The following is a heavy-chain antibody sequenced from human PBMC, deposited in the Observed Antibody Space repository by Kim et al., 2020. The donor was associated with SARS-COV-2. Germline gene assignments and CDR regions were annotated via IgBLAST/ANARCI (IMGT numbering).Heavy chain of an antibody. D-gene: IGHD3-10*01. J-gene: IGHJ4*02. V-gene: IGHV4-39*01. CDR3: ARHGSSRGPITY. CDR2: IYYSGST. CDR1: GGSISNSSYY. Sequence: SETLSLTCTVSGGSISNSSYYWGWIRQPPGKGLEWIGSIYYSGSTYYNPSLKSRVTISVDTSKNQFSLKLSSVTAADMAVYYCARHGSSRGPITYWGQGT.